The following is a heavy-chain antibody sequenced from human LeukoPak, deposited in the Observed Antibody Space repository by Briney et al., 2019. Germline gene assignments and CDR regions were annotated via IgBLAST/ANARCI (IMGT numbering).Heavy chain of an antibody. J-gene: IGHJ4*02. CDR2: FDPEDGET. V-gene: IGHV1-24*01. Sequence: ASVKVSCKVSGYTLTELSMRWVRQAPGKGLEWMGGFDPEDGETIYAQKFQGRVTMTEDTSTDTAYMELSSLRSEDTAVYYCATAAYYYDSSGYSLGYWGQGTLVTVSS. CDR3: ATAAYYYDSSGYSLGY. D-gene: IGHD3-22*01. CDR1: GYTLTELS.